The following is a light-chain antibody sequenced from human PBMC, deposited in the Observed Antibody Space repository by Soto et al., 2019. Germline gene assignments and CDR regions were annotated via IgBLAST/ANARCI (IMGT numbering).Light chain of an antibody. CDR1: SSDVGGFNY. CDR2: HVS. Sequence: QSVLTQPASVSGSPGQSITISCTGTSSDVGGFNYVSWYQQYPGKAPKLMIYHVSNRPSGVSNRFSGSKSGNTASLTISGLQAEDEAEYYCSSYTSSSTHVFGTGTKVTVL. CDR3: SSYTSSSTHV. J-gene: IGLJ1*01. V-gene: IGLV2-14*01.